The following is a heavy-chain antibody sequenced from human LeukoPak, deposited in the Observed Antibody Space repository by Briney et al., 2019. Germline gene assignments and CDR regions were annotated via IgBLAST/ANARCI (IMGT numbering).Heavy chain of an antibody. J-gene: IGHJ6*03. Sequence: SETLSLTCTVSGGSISSYYWSWIRQPPGKGLEWIGYIYYSGSTNYNPSLKSRVTISVDTSKNQFSLKLSSVTAADTAVYYCARTVIDWEYYYYYMDVWGKGTTVTVSS. V-gene: IGHV4-59*01. CDR3: ARTVIDWEYYYYYMDV. CDR1: GGSISSYY. CDR2: IYYSGST. D-gene: IGHD1-26*01.